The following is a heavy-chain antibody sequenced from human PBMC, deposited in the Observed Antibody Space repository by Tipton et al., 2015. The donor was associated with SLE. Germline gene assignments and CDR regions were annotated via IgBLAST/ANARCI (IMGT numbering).Heavy chain of an antibody. V-gene: IGHV3-30*03. CDR2: ITYDGSHK. Sequence: SLRLSCATSGFTFGSYDMNWVRQAPGKGLEWVAVITYDGSHKYFADSVIGRFTISRDNSKDTLYLQMNSLRGDDTAVYYCVRWFDPWGQGTLVTVSS. J-gene: IGHJ5*02. CDR3: VRWFDP. CDR1: GFTFGSYD.